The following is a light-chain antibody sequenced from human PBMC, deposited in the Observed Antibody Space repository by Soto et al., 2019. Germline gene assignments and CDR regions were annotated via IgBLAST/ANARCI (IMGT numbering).Light chain of an antibody. V-gene: IGKV1-12*01. J-gene: IGKJ2*01. CDR1: QDIRNW. CDR2: AAS. CDR3: QQANSFPYT. Sequence: DIQMTQSPSSVSASVGDRVTITCRASQDIRNWLAWYQRKPGKAPKLLIYAASSLQSGVPSRFSDSGSGTDFTLTISSLQPEDFATYYCQQANSFPYTFGQGTKLEIK.